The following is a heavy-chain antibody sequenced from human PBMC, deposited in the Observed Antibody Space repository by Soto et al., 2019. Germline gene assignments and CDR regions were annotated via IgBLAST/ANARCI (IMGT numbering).Heavy chain of an antibody. CDR1: GGTFSRYA. CDR3: ARSLQIRDFWSGYGMDV. CDR2: IIPIFGTA. Sequence: ASVKVSCKASGGTFSRYAISWVRQAPGQGLEWMGGIIPIFGTANYAQKFQGRVTITADESTSTAYMELSSLRSEDTAVYYCARSLQIRDFWSGYGMDVWGQGTTVTVSS. J-gene: IGHJ6*02. D-gene: IGHD3-3*01. V-gene: IGHV1-69*13.